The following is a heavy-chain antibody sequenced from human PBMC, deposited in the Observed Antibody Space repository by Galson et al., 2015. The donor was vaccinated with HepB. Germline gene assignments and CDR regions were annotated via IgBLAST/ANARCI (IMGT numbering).Heavy chain of an antibody. CDR2: IYYDGNT. J-gene: IGHJ1*01. CDR1: GASVTGYY. Sequence: ETLSLTCTVSGASVTGYYWSWIRQPPGKGLQWIGYIYYDGNTNYNPSLKSRVTMSVDTSKNQFSLNLRSVTATDTAVYYCARRGSGSEDNVWGQGTLVAVSS. V-gene: IGHV4-59*08. D-gene: IGHD3-10*01. CDR3: ARRGSGSEDNV.